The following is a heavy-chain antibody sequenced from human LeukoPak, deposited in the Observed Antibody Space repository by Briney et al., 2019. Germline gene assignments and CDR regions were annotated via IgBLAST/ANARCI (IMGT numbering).Heavy chain of an antibody. CDR1: GYTFTACA. CDR2: IHADSGNT. CDR3: TIGLAGDWDAFDI. J-gene: IGHJ3*02. V-gene: IGHV1-3*01. Sequence: ASVKVSCKTSGYTFTACAVHWVRQAPGQRLEWMGWIHADSGNTKYSQKLQGRVAIARDTSASTIYMELTSLRIEDTAVYFCTIGLAGDWDAFDIWGLGTMVTVSS. D-gene: IGHD6-19*01.